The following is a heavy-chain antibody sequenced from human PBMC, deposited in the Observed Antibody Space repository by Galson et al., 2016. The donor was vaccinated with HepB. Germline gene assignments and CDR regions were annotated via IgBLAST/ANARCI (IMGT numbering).Heavy chain of an antibody. CDR3: AKTHSYYYGSGSSYYFDY. D-gene: IGHD3-10*01. J-gene: IGHJ4*02. V-gene: IGHV3-23*01. CDR1: EFTFSSYA. Sequence: SLRLSCAASEFTFSSYAMSWVRQAPGKGLEWVSAISGSGGSTYYADSVKGRFTISRDNSKNTLYLQMNSLRAEDTAVYYCAKTHSYYYGSGSSYYFDYWGQGTLVTVSS. CDR2: ISGSGGST.